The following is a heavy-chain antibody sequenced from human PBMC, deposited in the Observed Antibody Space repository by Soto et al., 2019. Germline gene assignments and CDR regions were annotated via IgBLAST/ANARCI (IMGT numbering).Heavy chain of an antibody. Sequence: SETLSLTCTVSGGSISSGPYSWGWIRQPPGEGLEWIGTFYYSERTHYNPSLESRVTISVDTSKNQFSLKVSSVTVADTAVYYCARLGGYCSSTNCYDYYGMDVWGRGTTVTVSS. CDR2: FYYSERT. J-gene: IGHJ6*02. D-gene: IGHD2-2*01. CDR1: GGSISSGPYS. V-gene: IGHV4-39*01. CDR3: ARLGGYCSSTNCYDYYGMDV.